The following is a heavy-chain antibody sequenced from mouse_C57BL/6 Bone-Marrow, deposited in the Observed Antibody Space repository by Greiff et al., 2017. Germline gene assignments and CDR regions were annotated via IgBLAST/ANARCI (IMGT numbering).Heavy chain of an antibody. J-gene: IGHJ2*01. CDR3: ASPNYYGSSFDY. CDR1: GYTFTSYG. CDR2: IYPRSGNT. Sequence: VQLKESGAELARPGASVRLSCKASGYTFTSYGISWVKQRTGQGLEWIGEIYPRSGNTYYNEKFKGKATLTADKSSSTAYMELRSLTSEDSAVYFCASPNYYGSSFDYWGQGTTLTVSS. D-gene: IGHD1-1*01. V-gene: IGHV1-81*01.